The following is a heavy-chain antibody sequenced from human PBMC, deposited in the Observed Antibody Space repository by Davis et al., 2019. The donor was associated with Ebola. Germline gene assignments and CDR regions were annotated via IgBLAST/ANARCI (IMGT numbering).Heavy chain of an antibody. CDR2: ISSDGDYI. CDR3: ARIPKVITMVRGVHFDY. J-gene: IGHJ4*02. D-gene: IGHD3-10*01. CDR1: GFTFSTYS. V-gene: IGHV3-21*01. Sequence: GESLKISCAASGFTFSTYSMTWVRQAPEKGLEWVSSISSDGDYINYADSVKGRFTISRDNAKNSLYLQMNSLRDEDTAVYYCARIPKVITMVRGVHFDYWGQGTLVTVSS.